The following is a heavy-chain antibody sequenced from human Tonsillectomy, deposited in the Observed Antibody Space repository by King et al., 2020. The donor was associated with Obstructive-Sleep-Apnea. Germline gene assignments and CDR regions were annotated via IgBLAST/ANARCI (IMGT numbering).Heavy chain of an antibody. V-gene: IGHV3-30*04. CDR3: AGVSYGSGSYYFDY. D-gene: IGHD3-10*01. CDR1: GFTFSSYP. Sequence: VQLVESGGGVVQPGRSLRLSCAASGFTFSSYPMHWVRQAPGKVLEWVAVISYDGSYKYYVDSVKGRFTISRDNSKNTLYLQMNSLRAEDTAVYYCAGVSYGSGSYYFDYWGQGTLVTVSS. J-gene: IGHJ4*02. CDR2: ISYDGSYK.